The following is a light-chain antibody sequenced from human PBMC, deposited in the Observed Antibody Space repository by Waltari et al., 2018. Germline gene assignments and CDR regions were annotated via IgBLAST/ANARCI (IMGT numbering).Light chain of an antibody. V-gene: IGLV3-21*04. CDR1: NIGTYS. CDR2: YDR. CDR3: HVWHPHVDPGV. J-gene: IGLJ1*01. Sequence: SYVVTQPPSVSVAPGETATITCGGDNIGTYSVHWYQQKAGQAPGLVIFYDRARPSGIPVRVSGSNSGNTATLTVSRVEAGDEARYYCHVWHPHVDPGVFGTGTEVTVL.